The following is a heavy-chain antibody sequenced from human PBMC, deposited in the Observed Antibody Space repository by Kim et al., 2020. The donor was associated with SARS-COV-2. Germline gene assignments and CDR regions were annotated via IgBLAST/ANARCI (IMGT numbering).Heavy chain of an antibody. CDR3: ARVTHLYYDSSGYFLFDY. J-gene: IGHJ4*02. Sequence: KSRVTLSVDPSKNQFSLKLSSVTAADTAVYYCARVTHLYYDSSGYFLFDYWGQGTLVTVSS. D-gene: IGHD3-22*01. V-gene: IGHV4-59*01.